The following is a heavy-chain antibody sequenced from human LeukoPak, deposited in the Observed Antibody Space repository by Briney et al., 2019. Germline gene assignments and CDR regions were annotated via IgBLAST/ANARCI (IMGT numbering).Heavy chain of an antibody. CDR3: AKADYYDSPFDQ. Sequence: GRSLRLSCAASGFTFDDYAMHWLRQAPGKGLEWVSGISWNSGSIGYADSVKGRFTISRDNAKNSLYLQMNSLRAEDMALYYCAKADYYDSPFDQRGQGTLVTVSS. D-gene: IGHD3-22*01. CDR2: ISWNSGSI. J-gene: IGHJ4*02. CDR1: GFTFDDYA. V-gene: IGHV3-9*03.